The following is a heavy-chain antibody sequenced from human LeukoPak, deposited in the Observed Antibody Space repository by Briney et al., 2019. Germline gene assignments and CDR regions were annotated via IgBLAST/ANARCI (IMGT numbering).Heavy chain of an antibody. D-gene: IGHD4-17*01. CDR1: GFTVSSYG. J-gene: IGHJ4*02. Sequence: PGGSLRLSCAASGFTVSSYGMTWVRQAPGKGLEWVSSISSSSIYIYYADSVKGRFTISRDNARNSLYLQMNSLRAEDTAVYYCARGKSNYGDYVDYWGQGTLVTVSS. CDR2: ISSSSIYI. CDR3: ARGKSNYGDYVDY. V-gene: IGHV3-21*01.